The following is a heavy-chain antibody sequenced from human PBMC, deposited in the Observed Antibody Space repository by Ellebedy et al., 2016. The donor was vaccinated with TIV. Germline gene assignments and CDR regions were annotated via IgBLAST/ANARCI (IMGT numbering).Heavy chain of an antibody. V-gene: IGHV4-4*08. CDR2: IHSSGST. Sequence: SETLSLXCTVSGDSISSYYWNWIRQAAGKGLEWIGHIHSSGSTNYNPSLKSRVTISVDTSKNQFSLKLTSVTAADTAVYYCARYCCGVPNWFDPWGQGSLVTVPS. J-gene: IGHJ5*02. CDR3: ARYCCGVPNWFDP. CDR1: GDSISSYY. D-gene: IGHD2-21*01.